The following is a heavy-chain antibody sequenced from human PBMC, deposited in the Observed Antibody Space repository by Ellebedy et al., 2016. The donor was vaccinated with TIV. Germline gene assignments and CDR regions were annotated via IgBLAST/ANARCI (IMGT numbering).Heavy chain of an antibody. CDR1: GGSISSYY. V-gene: IGHV4-59*12. Sequence: SETLSLTXTVSGGSISSYYWSWIRQPPGKGLEWIGYIYYTGNTNYNPSLKSRVTISVDRSKNQFSLKLSSVTAADTAVYYCARDTPTDLYGDYDLGLWGQGTMVTVSS. CDR2: IYYTGNT. CDR3: ARDTPTDLYGDYDLGL. D-gene: IGHD4-17*01. J-gene: IGHJ3*01.